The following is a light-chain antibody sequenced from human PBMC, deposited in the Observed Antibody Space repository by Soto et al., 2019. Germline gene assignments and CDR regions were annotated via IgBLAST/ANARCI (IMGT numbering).Light chain of an antibody. CDR3: QQYGSSPLT. J-gene: IGKJ4*01. V-gene: IGKV3-20*01. CDR1: QSVTSNY. Sequence: EMVLTQSPGTLSLSPGERVTLSSRASQSVTSNYLAWYQQKPGQAPGLLIHGASSRATGIPDRFSGRGSGTDFTLTISRLEPEDSAVYYCQQYGSSPLTFGGGTKVEIK. CDR2: GAS.